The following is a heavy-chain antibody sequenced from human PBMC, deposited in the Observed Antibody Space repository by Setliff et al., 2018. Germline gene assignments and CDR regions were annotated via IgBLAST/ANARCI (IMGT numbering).Heavy chain of an antibody. CDR2: INQDGSET. CDR1: GFTFSSHW. V-gene: IGHV3-7*01. J-gene: IGHJ4*02. CDR3: ARASKGLYCGSDCFYTFDS. Sequence: LRLSCAASGFTFSSHWMTWVRQAPGKGLEWVANINQDGSETYYVDSLKDRFSVSRDNGKNSLYLQMNSLRAEDTAVYYCARASKGLYCGSDCFYTFDSWGPGTLVTVSS. D-gene: IGHD2-21*02.